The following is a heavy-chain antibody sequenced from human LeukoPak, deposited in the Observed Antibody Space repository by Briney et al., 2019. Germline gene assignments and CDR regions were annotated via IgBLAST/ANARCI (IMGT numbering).Heavy chain of an antibody. J-gene: IGHJ4*02. CDR2: VHHTGST. Sequence: SETLSLTCTVSRGSIIPYYWSWIRQSPGKGLEWVGYVHHTGSTDYYPSLKSGLTISVDTSKNQFSLKLSSVSAADTAVYYCARLYRPTTVTPYYFDYWSPGTLVTVSP. CDR1: RGSIIPYY. CDR3: ARLYRPTTVTPYYFDY. V-gene: IGHV4-59*08. D-gene: IGHD4-17*01.